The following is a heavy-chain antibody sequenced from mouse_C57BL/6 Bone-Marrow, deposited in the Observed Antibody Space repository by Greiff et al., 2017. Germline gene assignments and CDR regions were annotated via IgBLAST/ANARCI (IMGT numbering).Heavy chain of an antibody. J-gene: IGHJ2*01. V-gene: IGHV1-26*01. Sequence: EVQLQQSGPELVKPRASVKISCKASGYTFTDYYMNWVKQSHGKSLEWIGDINPNNGGTSYNQKFKGKATLTVDKSSSTAYMELRSLTSEDSAVYYCARRGTTYFDYWGQGTTLTVSS. CDR3: ARRGTTYFDY. CDR2: INPNNGGT. CDR1: GYTFTDYY. D-gene: IGHD1-1*01.